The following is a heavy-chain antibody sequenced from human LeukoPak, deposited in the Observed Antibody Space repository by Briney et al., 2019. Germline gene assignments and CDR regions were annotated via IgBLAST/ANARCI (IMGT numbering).Heavy chain of an antibody. CDR3: ARDFRHSSSWSYNWFDP. J-gene: IGHJ5*02. D-gene: IGHD6-13*01. CDR1: GGSISSYY. CDR2: IYTSGST. V-gene: IGHV4-4*07. Sequence: SETLSLTCTVSGGSISSYYWSWIRQPAGKGLEWIGRIYTSGSTNYNPSLKSRVTMSVDTSKNQFSLKLSSVTAADTAVYYCARDFRHSSSWSYNWFDPWGQGTLVTVSS.